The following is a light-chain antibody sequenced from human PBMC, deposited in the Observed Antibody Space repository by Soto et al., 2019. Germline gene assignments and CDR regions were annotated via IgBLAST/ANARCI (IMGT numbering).Light chain of an antibody. Sequence: DIVMTQSPDSLAVSLGERATINCKSSQNSENYLACYQQNAGQSPKLLIDWASTGASWLPDRFSGSGSATDFPLIISCLQAEYVAVYFCLHCYNSWTFVQGTQVEIK. J-gene: IGKJ1*01. CDR2: WAS. V-gene: IGKV4-1*01. CDR3: LHCYNSWT. CDR1: QNSENY.